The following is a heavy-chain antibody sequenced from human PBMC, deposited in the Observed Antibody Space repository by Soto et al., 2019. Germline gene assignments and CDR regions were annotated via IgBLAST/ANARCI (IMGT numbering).Heavy chain of an antibody. CDR1: GGTFSSYA. CDR2: IIPIFGTA. Sequence: SVKVSCKASGGTFSSYAISWVRQAPGQGLEWMGGIIPIFGTANYAQKFQGRVTITADKSTSTAYMELSSLRSEDTAVYYCARDCRDRYNFGGLCWGQGTLVTVSS. D-gene: IGHD3-16*01. CDR3: ARDCRDRYNFGGLC. V-gene: IGHV1-69*06. J-gene: IGHJ4*02.